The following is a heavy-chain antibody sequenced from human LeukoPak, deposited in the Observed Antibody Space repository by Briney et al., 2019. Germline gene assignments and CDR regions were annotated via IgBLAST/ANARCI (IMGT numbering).Heavy chain of an antibody. Sequence: GASVKVSCKASGYTFAAYYMHWVRQAPGQGLEWMGWINPNSGGTNYAQKFQGRVTMTRDTSISTAYMELSRLRSDDTAVYYCARAGLTMVRGVTSYFDYWGQGTLVTVSS. CDR2: INPNSGGT. J-gene: IGHJ4*02. CDR3: ARAGLTMVRGVTSYFDY. D-gene: IGHD3-10*01. CDR1: GYTFAAYY. V-gene: IGHV1-2*02.